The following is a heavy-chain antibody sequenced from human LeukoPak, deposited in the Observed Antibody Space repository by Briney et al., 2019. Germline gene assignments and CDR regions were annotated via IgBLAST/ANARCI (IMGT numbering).Heavy chain of an antibody. CDR1: GGSFSGYY. J-gene: IGHJ4*02. V-gene: IGHV4-34*01. D-gene: IGHD1-26*01. CDR3: AIERVGHFDY. CDR2: IDQSGTT. Sequence: PSETLSLTCVVYGGSFSGYYWSWIRQPPGKGLEWIGEIDQSGTTNYNPSLKSRVTISIDTSKKQFSLTLTSMTAADTAVYYCAIERVGHFDYWGQGTLVTVSS.